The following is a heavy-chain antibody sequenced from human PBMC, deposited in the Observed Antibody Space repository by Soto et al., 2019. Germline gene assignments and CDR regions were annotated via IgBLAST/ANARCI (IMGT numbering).Heavy chain of an antibody. CDR2: IYYSGST. CDR1: SGSISSYY. V-gene: IGHV4-59*01. D-gene: IGHD3-3*01. Sequence: PSETLSLTCTVSSGSISSYYWSWIRQPPGKGLEWIGYIYYSGSTNYNPSLKSRVTISVDTSKNQFSLKLSSVTAADTAVYYCAREVKDDFWSGYAPSPQGFYYYYMDVWGKGTTVTVSS. CDR3: AREVKDDFWSGYAPSPQGFYYYYMDV. J-gene: IGHJ6*03.